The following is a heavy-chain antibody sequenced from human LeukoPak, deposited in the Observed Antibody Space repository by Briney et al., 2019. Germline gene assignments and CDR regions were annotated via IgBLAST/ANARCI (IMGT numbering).Heavy chain of an antibody. Sequence: SQTLSLTCAISGDSVSSNSATWNWIRQSPSRGLEWLGRTYYMSKWYNDYAVSVKSRLTINPDTSKNQFSLQLNSVTPEDTAVYYCARGWEYSSGWYYFDYWGQGTLVTVSS. CDR2: TYYMSKWYN. V-gene: IGHV6-1*01. CDR1: GDSVSSNSAT. J-gene: IGHJ4*02. D-gene: IGHD6-19*01. CDR3: ARGWEYSSGWYYFDY.